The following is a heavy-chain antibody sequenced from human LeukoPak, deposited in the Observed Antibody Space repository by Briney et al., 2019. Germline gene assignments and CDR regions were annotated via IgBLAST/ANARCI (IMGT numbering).Heavy chain of an antibody. Sequence: SETLSLTCTVSGGSISSGGYYWSWIRQPPGKGLEWIGYIYHSGSTYYNPSLKSRVTISVDTSKNQFSLKLSSVTAADTAVYYCARAVSGAYSRYYYYYMDVWGRGTTVTVSS. D-gene: IGHD2-15*01. CDR3: ARAVSGAYSRYYYYYMDV. J-gene: IGHJ6*03. CDR1: GGSISSGGYY. V-gene: IGHV4-30-2*01. CDR2: IYHSGST.